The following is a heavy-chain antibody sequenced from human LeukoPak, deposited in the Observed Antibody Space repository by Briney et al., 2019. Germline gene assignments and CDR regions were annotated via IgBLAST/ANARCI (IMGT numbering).Heavy chain of an antibody. CDR3: AGDLMDYYDSSGYYGS. J-gene: IGHJ5*02. V-gene: IGHV1-69*13. CDR2: IIPVFGTA. CDR1: GGTFRSHA. Sequence: SVKVSCKASGGTFRSHAISWVRQAPGQGLEWMGGIIPVFGTANYAQKLQGRVTITADESTSTAYLELSSLRSEDTAVYYCAGDLMDYYDSSGYYGSWGQGTLVTLSS. D-gene: IGHD3-22*01.